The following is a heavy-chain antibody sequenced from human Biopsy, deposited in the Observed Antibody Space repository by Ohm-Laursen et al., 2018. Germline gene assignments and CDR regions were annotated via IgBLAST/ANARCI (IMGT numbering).Heavy chain of an antibody. CDR1: GFTFSSYW. CDR3: ARDAEEFDSSGPRFDY. J-gene: IGHJ4*02. D-gene: IGHD3-22*01. CDR2: IWSDGNNK. V-gene: IGHV3-33*08. Sequence: SLRLSCSAPGFTFSSYWMNWVRQAPGKGLEWVAVIWSDGNNKYYADSVKGRFTISRDTSRNTLYMQMNSLRVEDTALYYCARDAEEFDSSGPRFDYWGQGTLVTVSS.